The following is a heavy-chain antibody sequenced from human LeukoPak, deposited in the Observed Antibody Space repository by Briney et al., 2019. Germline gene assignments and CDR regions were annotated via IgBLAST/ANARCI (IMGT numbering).Heavy chain of an antibody. CDR1: GGSFSGYY. CDR2: IYYSGST. D-gene: IGHD7-27*01. Sequence: SETLSLTCAVYGGSFSGYYWSWIRQPPGKGLEWIGSIYYSGSTYYNPSLKSRVTISVDTSKNQFSLKLSSVTAADTAVYYCARLATGDAARPFDYWGQGTLVTVSS. CDR3: ARLATGDAARPFDY. J-gene: IGHJ4*02. V-gene: IGHV4-34*01.